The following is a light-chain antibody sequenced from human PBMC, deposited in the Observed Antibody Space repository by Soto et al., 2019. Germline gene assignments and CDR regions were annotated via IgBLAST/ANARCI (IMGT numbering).Light chain of an antibody. Sequence: EIVLTQSPGTLSLSPGERATLSCRASQSVSSSYLAWYQQKPGQAPRLLIYGASSRATGIPERFSGGGCGTDFTLTISRLEPEDFAVYYCQQYGSSPGFGQGTKVEIK. CDR3: QQYGSSPG. V-gene: IGKV3-20*01. CDR2: GAS. CDR1: QSVSSSY. J-gene: IGKJ1*01.